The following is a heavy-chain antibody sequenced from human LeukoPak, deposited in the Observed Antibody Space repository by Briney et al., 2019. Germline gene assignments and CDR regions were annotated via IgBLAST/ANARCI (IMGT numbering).Heavy chain of an antibody. D-gene: IGHD4-11*01. J-gene: IGHJ4*02. CDR3: AKVDYSDYMGLDC. CDR2: ISVSGGLT. CDR1: GFTFNNYA. Sequence: GGSLRLSCAASGFTFNNYAMSWVRQAPGKGLEWVSAISVSGGLTYYVDSVKGRFTISRDNSKNTLYLQINSLRAEDTAVYYCAKVDYSDYMGLDCWGQGTLVTVSS. V-gene: IGHV3-23*01.